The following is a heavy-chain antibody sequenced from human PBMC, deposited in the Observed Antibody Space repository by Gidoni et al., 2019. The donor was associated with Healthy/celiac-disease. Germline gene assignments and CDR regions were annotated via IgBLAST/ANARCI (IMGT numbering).Heavy chain of an antibody. D-gene: IGHD6-13*01. J-gene: IGHJ4*02. Sequence: QVQLQESGPGLVKPSETLSLTCTVSGGSISSYYWSWIRQPPGKGLEWIGYIYYSGSTNYNPSLKSRVTISVDTSKNQFSLKLSSVTAADTAVYYCARGREQQLSPLGYWGQGTLVTVSS. V-gene: IGHV4-59*01. CDR2: IYYSGST. CDR3: ARGREQQLSPLGY. CDR1: GGSISSYY.